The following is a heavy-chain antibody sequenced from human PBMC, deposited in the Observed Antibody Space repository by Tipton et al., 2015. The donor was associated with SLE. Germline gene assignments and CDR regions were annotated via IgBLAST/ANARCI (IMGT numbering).Heavy chain of an antibody. CDR3: ARAGGSGWPQHDY. D-gene: IGHD6-19*01. Sequence: TLSLTCAVYGGSFSGFYWSWIRQPPGKGLEWIGEINHSGTTQFNPSLKGRVFISVDKSKNQFSLQLSSVTAADTAVYYCARAGGSGWPQHDYWGQGTLVTVSS. CDR1: GGSFSGFY. CDR2: INHSGTT. J-gene: IGHJ4*02. V-gene: IGHV4-34*01.